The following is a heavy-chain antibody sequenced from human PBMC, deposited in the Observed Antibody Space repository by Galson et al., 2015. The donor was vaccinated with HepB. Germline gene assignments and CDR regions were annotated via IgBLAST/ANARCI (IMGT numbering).Heavy chain of an antibody. CDR1: GDSVSSNSAA. D-gene: IGHD6-19*01. CDR2: TYYRSKWYN. Sequence: CAISGDSVSSNSAAWNWIRQSPSRGLEWLGRTYYRSKWYNDYAVSVKSRITINPDTSKNQFSLQLNSVTPEDTAVYYCARDLGAVAGSPPPGKDYGMDVWGQGTTVTVSS. CDR3: ARDLGAVAGSPPPGKDYGMDV. V-gene: IGHV6-1*01. J-gene: IGHJ6*02.